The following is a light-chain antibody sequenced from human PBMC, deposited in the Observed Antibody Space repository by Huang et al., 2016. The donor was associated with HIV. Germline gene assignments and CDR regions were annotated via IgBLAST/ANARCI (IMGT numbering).Light chain of an antibody. CDR2: GVS. Sequence: EIVMTQSPATLSVSPGERVTLSCRASQSLSSQLAWYQQKRGQAPRLLIYGVSTRATDIPARCSGSGSGTGFTLTINGLESEDCATYYWQQYKDWPLTFGQGTEVEIK. CDR3: QQYKDWPLT. J-gene: IGKJ1*01. CDR1: QSLSSQ. V-gene: IGKV3-15*01.